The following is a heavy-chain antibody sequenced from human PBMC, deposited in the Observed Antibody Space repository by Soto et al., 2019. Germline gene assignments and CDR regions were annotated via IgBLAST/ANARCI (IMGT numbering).Heavy chain of an antibody. D-gene: IGHD3-22*01. Sequence: QVQLVQSGAEVKKPGASVKVSCRSSGYTFTSNWMHWVRQAPGQGLAWLGIINPYGGAATYADKFQRRVTMSRDTSTATDYMERSSLRSEDTAMYYWARDRAHLSAYWWLDYWGQGTQVTVAA. J-gene: IGHJ4*02. V-gene: IGHV1-46*01. CDR3: ARDRAHLSAYWWLDY. CDR1: GYTFTSNW. CDR2: INPYGGAA.